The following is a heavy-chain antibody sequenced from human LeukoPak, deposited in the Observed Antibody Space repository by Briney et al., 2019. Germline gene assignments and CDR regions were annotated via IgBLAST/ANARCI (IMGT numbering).Heavy chain of an antibody. Sequence: GGSLRLSCPASGFAFRNAWMSWVRQAPGKGLEWVGHIKSQTDGGTTDYTAPVKGRFTISRDDSKNTLYLQMNSLKTEDTAVYYCSRQQLVFDSWGQGTLVTVSS. CDR2: IKSQTDGGTT. V-gene: IGHV3-15*01. CDR1: GFAFRNAW. CDR3: SRQQLVFDS. J-gene: IGHJ4*02. D-gene: IGHD6-13*01.